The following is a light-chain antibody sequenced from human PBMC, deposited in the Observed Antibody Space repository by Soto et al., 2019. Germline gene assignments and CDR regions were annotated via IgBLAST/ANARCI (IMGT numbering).Light chain of an antibody. CDR2: GAS. CDR3: QQYNNWPRT. Sequence: EIVMTQSPATLSVSPGERATLSCRASQSVSSNLAWYQQKPGQAPRLLIYGASTSATGIPARFSGSGSGTEFTLTISSLQSEDFADYYCQQYNNWPRTFGPGTKVDIK. CDR1: QSVSSN. V-gene: IGKV3-15*01. J-gene: IGKJ3*01.